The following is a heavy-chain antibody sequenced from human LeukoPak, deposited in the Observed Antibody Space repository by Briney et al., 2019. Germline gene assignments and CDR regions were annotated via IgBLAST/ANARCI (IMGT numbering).Heavy chain of an antibody. D-gene: IGHD3-9*01. Sequence: GGSLRLSCAASGFTFSDYYMSWIRQAPGKGLEWVSYISSSGSTIYYADSVKGRFTISRDNAKNSLYLQMNSLRAEDTAVYYCARRGLRYFDWLLQPFVYWGQGTLVTVSS. CDR3: ARRGLRYFDWLLQPFVY. CDR2: ISSSGSTI. J-gene: IGHJ4*02. CDR1: GFTFSDYY. V-gene: IGHV3-11*04.